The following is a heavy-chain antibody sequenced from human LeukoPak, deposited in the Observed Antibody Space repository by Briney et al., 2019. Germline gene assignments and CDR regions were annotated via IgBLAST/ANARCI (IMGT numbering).Heavy chain of an antibody. V-gene: IGHV4-59*01. CDR1: GGSISSYY. CDR3: ARDSTVADDAFDI. Sequence: SETLSLTCTVSGGSISSYYWSWIWQPPGKGLEWSGYIYYSGSTNYNPSLKSRVTISVDTSKNQFSLKLSSVTAANTAVYYCARDSTVADDAFDIWGQGTMVTVSS. D-gene: IGHD4-17*01. CDR2: IYYSGST. J-gene: IGHJ3*02.